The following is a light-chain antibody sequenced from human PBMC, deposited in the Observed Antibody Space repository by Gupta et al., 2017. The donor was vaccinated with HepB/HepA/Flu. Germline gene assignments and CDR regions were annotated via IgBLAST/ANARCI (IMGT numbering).Light chain of an antibody. CDR3: VGWDNSLSAYV. V-gene: IGLV1-47*02. CDR2: NDN. CDR1: SPNIGNDN. Sequence: SVLTQPPSASGNPGQKVTISCSGSSPNIGNDNVYWYQQLPGTAPKLLIYNDNQRPSGVPDRFSGSKSGASASLAISGLRAEDEADYYCVGWDNSLSAYVFGGGTRVTVL. J-gene: IGLJ1*01.